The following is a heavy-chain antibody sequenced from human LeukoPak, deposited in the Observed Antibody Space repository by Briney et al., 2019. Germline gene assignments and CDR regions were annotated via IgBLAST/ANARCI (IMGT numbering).Heavy chain of an antibody. CDR1: GFTFSSYG. D-gene: IGHD6-13*01. CDR3: ANIAAAGTFGAFDI. J-gene: IGHJ3*02. CDR2: IRYDGSNK. Sequence: GGSLRLSCAASGFTFSSYGMHWVRQAPGKGLEWVAFIRYDGSNKYYADSVKGRFTISRDNSKNTLYLQMNSLRAEDTAVYYCANIAAAGTFGAFDIWGQGTMVTVSS. V-gene: IGHV3-30*02.